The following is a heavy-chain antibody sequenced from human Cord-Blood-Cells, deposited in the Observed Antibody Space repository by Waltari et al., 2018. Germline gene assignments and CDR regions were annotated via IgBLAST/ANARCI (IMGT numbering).Heavy chain of an antibody. J-gene: IGHJ6*02. CDR2: IYYSGST. CDR1: VGSISSHY. D-gene: IGHD1-26*01. V-gene: IGHV4-59*11. CDR3: ARGEGGATIYYHGMDV. Sequence: QVQLQESGPGLVKPSETLSLTCTVSVGSISSHYWSWIRQPPGKGLEWIGYIYYSGSTNYNPSLKSRVTISVDTSKNQFSLKLSSVTAADTAVYYCARGEGGATIYYHGMDVWGQGTTVTVSS.